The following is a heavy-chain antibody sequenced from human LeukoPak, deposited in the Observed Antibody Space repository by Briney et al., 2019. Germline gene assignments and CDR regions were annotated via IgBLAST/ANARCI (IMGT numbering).Heavy chain of an antibody. D-gene: IGHD4-17*01. CDR2: INWNGGST. CDR3: AKDIKGDYEAFDI. Sequence: PGGSLRLSCAASGFTFDDYGMSWVRQAPGKGLEWVSGINWNGGSTGYADSVKGRFTISRDNAKNSLYLQMKSLRPEDTALYYCAKDIKGDYEAFDIWGQGTVVTVSS. V-gene: IGHV3-20*04. J-gene: IGHJ3*02. CDR1: GFTFDDYG.